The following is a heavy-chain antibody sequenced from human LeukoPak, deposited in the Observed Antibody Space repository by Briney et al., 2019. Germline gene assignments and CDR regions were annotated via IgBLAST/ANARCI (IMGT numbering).Heavy chain of an antibody. D-gene: IGHD5-18*01. CDR2: ISDDGSNT. CDR1: GFTLSNFG. V-gene: IGHV3-30*18. J-gene: IGHJ2*01. Sequence: GGSLRLSCTASGFTLSNFGMHWVRQTPGKGLEWVAVISDDGSNTFYADSVKGRFTISRDNSKNTLYLQLNSLRPEDTAVYYCAKDADTATIIYWYFDLWGRGTLVTVSS. CDR3: AKDADTATIIYWYFDL.